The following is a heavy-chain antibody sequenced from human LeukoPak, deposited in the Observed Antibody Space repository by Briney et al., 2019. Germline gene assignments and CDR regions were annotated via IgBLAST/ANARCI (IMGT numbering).Heavy chain of an antibody. CDR3: AREYCSSTSCYPRDAFDI. V-gene: IGHV6-1*01. CDR1: GDSVSSNSAA. Sequence: SQTLSLTCAISGDSVSSNSAAWNWIRQSPSRGLEWLGRTYYRSKWYNDHAVSVKSRITINPDTSKNQLSLQLNSVTPEDTAVYYCAREYCSSTSCYPRDAFDIWGQGTMVTVSS. D-gene: IGHD2-2*01. CDR2: TYYRSKWYN. J-gene: IGHJ3*02.